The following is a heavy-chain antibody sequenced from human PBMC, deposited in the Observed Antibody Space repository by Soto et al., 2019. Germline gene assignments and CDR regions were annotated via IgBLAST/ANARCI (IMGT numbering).Heavy chain of an antibody. D-gene: IGHD3-9*01. V-gene: IGHV3-74*01. CDR2: IDPYDTGI. CDR1: GFTFSKYW. J-gene: IGHJ4*02. Sequence: EVHLVESGGGLVQPGGSLRLSCAASGFTFSKYWFHWVRQAPGKGLMWVSRIDPYDTGITYADSVKGRFTISRDNARNTLYLQMDSLTAEDTAVNYCARDMTGSDDYLGQGTLVTVSS. CDR3: ARDMTGSDDY.